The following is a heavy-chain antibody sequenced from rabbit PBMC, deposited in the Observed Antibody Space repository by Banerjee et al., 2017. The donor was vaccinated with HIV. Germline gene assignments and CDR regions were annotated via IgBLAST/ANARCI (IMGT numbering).Heavy chain of an antibody. Sequence: EQLEESGGDLVKPEGSLTLTCTASGFSFSNGYVMCWVRQAPGKGLEWIACINTISGDTVYATWAKGRFTISKASWTTVTLQMTSLTAADTASYFCAREGASISGYYLWGPGTLVTVS. V-gene: IGHV1S45*01. CDR1: GFSFSNGYV. J-gene: IGHJ4*01. CDR2: INTISGDT. D-gene: IGHD1-1*01. CDR3: AREGASISGYYL.